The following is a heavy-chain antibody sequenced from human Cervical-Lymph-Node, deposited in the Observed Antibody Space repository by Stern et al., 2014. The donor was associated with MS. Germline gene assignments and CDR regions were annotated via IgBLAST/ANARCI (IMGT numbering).Heavy chain of an antibody. CDR1: GGPIGSGTYY. Sequence: QVQLQESGPGLVKPSQTLALTCTVSGGPIGSGTYYWSWIRQPARKGLEWIGRIYNRGSTSSNPSPKSRVTMSLDTCKNQCSRKMSSVTAADTAVYYCARDDAVGATRYHYAMDVWGQGTTVTVSS. V-gene: IGHV4-61*02. D-gene: IGHD1-26*01. CDR3: ARDDAVGATRYHYAMDV. J-gene: IGHJ6*02. CDR2: IYNRGST.